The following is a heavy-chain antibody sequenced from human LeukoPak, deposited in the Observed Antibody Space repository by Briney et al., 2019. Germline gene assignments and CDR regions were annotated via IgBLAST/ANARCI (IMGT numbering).Heavy chain of an antibody. J-gene: IGHJ4*02. CDR2: IYYRGST. CDR1: GGSVSSYY. D-gene: IGHD1-26*01. V-gene: IGHV4-59*08. Sequence: PSETLSLTCTVSGGSVSSYYWSWIRQPPGKGLEWIGYIYYRGSTNYNPSLKSRVTISVDTSKNQFSLNLSSVTAADTAVYYCASLGGTYDFWGQGTRVTVSS. CDR3: ASLGGTYDF.